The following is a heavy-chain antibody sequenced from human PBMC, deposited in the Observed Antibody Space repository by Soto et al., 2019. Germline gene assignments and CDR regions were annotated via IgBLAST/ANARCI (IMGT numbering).Heavy chain of an antibody. CDR1: GFTFSRYA. CDR2: ISGSGGGT. CDR3: AKGPTYYYDSSGYFDY. Sequence: EVQLLESGGGLVQPGGSLRLSCAASGFTFSRYAMSWVRQAPGKGLEWVSAISGSGGGTYYADSVQGRFTVSRNNSKNTLYLQMNSLRAEDTAVYYCAKGPTYYYDSSGYFDYWGQGTLVTVSS. V-gene: IGHV3-23*01. D-gene: IGHD3-22*01. J-gene: IGHJ4*02.